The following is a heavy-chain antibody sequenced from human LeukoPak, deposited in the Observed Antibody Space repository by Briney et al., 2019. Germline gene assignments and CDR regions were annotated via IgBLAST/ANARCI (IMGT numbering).Heavy chain of an antibody. CDR3: ARFVAD. V-gene: IGHV3-74*01. CDR1: GFTFSNYW. Sequence: GGSLRLSCAASGFTFSNYWMHWIRQVPGKGLVWVSHIKYDGSATNYADSVKGRFTISRDNAKSTLYLQMNSLRAEDTAVYYCARFVADWGQGTLVTVSS. J-gene: IGHJ4*02. D-gene: IGHD2-21*01. CDR2: IKYDGSAT.